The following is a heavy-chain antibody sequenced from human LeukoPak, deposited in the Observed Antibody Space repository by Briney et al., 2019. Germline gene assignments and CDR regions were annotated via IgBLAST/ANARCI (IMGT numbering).Heavy chain of an antibody. CDR1: GFTFSTYN. V-gene: IGHV3-48*01. Sequence: GGSLRLSCAASGFTFSTYNMSWVRQAPGKGLEWVSYISSSSSTMYYADSVKGRFTISRDNAKSPLYLQMNSLRAEDTAVYYCARSGGVVVPAEGPQGHYYYSYYMDVWGKGTTVTVSS. D-gene: IGHD2-2*01. CDR2: ISSSSSTM. J-gene: IGHJ6*03. CDR3: ARSGGVVVPAEGPQGHYYYSYYMDV.